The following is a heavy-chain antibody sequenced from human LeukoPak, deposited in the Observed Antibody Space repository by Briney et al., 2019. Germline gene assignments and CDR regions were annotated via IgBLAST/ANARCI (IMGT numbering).Heavy chain of an antibody. CDR3: AKVSVGGGGLDY. Sequence: GRSLRLSCAASGFTFSSYAMSWVRQAPGKGLEWVSAISGSGGSTYYADSVKGRFTISRDNSKNTLYLQMNSLRAEDTAVYYCAKVSVGGGGLDYWGQGTLVTVSS. CDR1: GFTFSSYA. CDR2: ISGSGGST. D-gene: IGHD2-15*01. J-gene: IGHJ4*02. V-gene: IGHV3-23*01.